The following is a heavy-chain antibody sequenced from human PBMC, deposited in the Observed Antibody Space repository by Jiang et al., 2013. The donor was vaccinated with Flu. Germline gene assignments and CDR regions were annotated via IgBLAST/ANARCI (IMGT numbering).Heavy chain of an antibody. CDR1: GFTFTDYY. CDR2: IDTSGNTI. Sequence: QLLESGGGLVKPGGSLRLSCAASGFTFTDYYMTWVRRAPGKGLEWISYIDTSGNTIYYADSVKGRFTVSRDNAKNSLSLQMNSLRGEDTAVYYCARLSGYLTWPLYYYYGLNVWGQGTTVTVSS. CDR3: ARLSGYLTWPLYYYYGLNV. V-gene: IGHV3-11*01. J-gene: IGHJ6*02. D-gene: IGHD3-9*01.